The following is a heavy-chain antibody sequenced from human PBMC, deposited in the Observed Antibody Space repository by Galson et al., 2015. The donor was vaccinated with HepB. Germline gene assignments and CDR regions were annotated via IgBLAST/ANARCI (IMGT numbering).Heavy chain of an antibody. CDR3: ARDMGFPKGGLDWYFDL. Sequence: SLRLSCAASGFTFSDYYMSWIRQAPGKGLEWVSYISSSSSYTNYADSVKGRFTISRDNAKNSLYLQMNSLRAEDTAVYYCARDMGFPKGGLDWYFDLWGRGTLVTVSS. CDR1: GFTFSDYY. J-gene: IGHJ2*01. CDR2: ISSSSSYT. V-gene: IGHV3-11*06. D-gene: IGHD3/OR15-3a*01.